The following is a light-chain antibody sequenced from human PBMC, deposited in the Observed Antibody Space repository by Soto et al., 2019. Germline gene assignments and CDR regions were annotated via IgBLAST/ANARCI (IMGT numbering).Light chain of an antibody. Sequence: EIVLTQSPGTLSLSPGERATLSCSASQSVSSSYLAWYQQKPGQAPRLLIYGASSRATGIQDRFSGSGSGTDFNLTISRLEPEDFAVYYCQQYGSSPLLTFGGGTKVEIK. J-gene: IGKJ4*01. V-gene: IGKV3-20*01. CDR3: QQYGSSPLLT. CDR2: GAS. CDR1: QSVSSSY.